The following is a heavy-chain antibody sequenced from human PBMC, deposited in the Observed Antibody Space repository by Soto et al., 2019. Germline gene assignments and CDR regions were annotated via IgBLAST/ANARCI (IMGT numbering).Heavy chain of an antibody. CDR1: GFTFSSYA. CDR2: ISYDGSNK. V-gene: IGHV3-30-3*01. Sequence: GGSLRQSSADSGFTFSSYAMNWVRQAPGKGLEWVAVISYDGSNKYYADSVKGRFTISRDNSKNTLYLQMNSLRAEDTAVYYCARDTAMAYFDYWGQGTLVTVS. J-gene: IGHJ4*02. CDR3: ARDTAMAYFDY. D-gene: IGHD5-18*01.